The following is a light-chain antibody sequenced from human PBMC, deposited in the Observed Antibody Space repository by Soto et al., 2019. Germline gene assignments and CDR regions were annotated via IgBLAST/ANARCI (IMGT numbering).Light chain of an antibody. CDR3: QQYNNWPPLT. V-gene: IGKV3-15*01. CDR2: AAS. J-gene: IGKJ4*01. CDR1: QSVGSN. Sequence: EVVMTQSPATLSVSPGERATLSCRASQSVGSNLAWYQQKPGQAPRLLIYAASTRAKGIPDRFSGSGSGTEFTLAIGSLQSEDFAVYYCQQYNNWPPLTFGGGTKV.